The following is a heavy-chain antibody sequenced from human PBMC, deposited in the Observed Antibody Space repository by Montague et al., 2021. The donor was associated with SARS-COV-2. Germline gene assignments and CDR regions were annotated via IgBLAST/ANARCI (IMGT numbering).Heavy chain of an antibody. CDR2: IHNGDGNT. CDR1: GFTFSSYA. Sequence: SLRLSCAASGFTFSSYAMSWVRQAPGKGLEWVSVIHNGDGNTHYGDSVKGRFTISRDNSKNTLYLQMNSLRAEDTAVYYCAKAYSSSWWNWFDPWGQGTLVTVSS. J-gene: IGHJ5*02. V-gene: IGHV3-23*03. CDR3: AKAYSSSWWNWFDP. D-gene: IGHD6-13*01.